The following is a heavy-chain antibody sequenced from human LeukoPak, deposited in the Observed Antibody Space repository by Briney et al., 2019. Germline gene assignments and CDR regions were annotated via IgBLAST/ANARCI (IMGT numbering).Heavy chain of an antibody. D-gene: IGHD6-13*01. V-gene: IGHV4-39*02. CDR3: ARDRGGYSSSWYLFDP. CDR1: GGSISSSNYY. CDR2: SYYSGRT. Sequence: SSETLSLTCTVSGGSISSSNYYWGWIRQPPGKGLEWIGSSYYSGRTYYSPSLKSRVTISVDTSKNQFSLKLSSVTAADTAVYYCARDRGGYSSSWYLFDPWGQGTLVTVSS. J-gene: IGHJ5*02.